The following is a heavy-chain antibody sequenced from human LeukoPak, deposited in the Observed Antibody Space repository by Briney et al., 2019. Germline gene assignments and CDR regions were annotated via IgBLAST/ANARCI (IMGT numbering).Heavy chain of an antibody. V-gene: IGHV4-30-4*01. CDR1: GGSISSGDYY. D-gene: IGHD4-17*01. CDR3: ARDHDYGAIGFRYFVY. Sequence: TSETLSLACTVSGGSISSGDYYWHWIRQTPGKGLEWIGYIYYSGSTYYNPALKSRLTISVDTSKNQFSLNLSSLTAADTAVYYCARDHDYGAIGFRYFVYWGQGGLVTVSS. J-gene: IGHJ4*02. CDR2: IYYSGST.